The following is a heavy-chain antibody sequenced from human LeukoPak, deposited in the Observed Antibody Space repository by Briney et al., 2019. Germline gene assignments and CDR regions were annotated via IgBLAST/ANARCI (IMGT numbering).Heavy chain of an antibody. J-gene: IGHJ4*02. Sequence: ASVKVSCKASGGTFSSYAISWVRQAPGQGLEWMGRIIPIFGTANYAQKFQGRVTITTDESTSTAYMELSSLRSEDTAVYYCARAFGIAVAGGPDYYFDYWGQGTLVPVSS. D-gene: IGHD6-19*01. V-gene: IGHV1-69*05. CDR2: IIPIFGTA. CDR1: GGTFSSYA. CDR3: ARAFGIAVAGGPDYYFDY.